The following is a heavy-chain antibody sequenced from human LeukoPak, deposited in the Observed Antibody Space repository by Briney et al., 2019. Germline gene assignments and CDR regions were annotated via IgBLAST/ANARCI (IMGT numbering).Heavy chain of an antibody. CDR3: ARTNAFDI. V-gene: IGHV4-59*01. J-gene: IGHJ3*02. Sequence: SETLSLTCTVSGGSISPYHWSWIRQPPGKGLEWIGYIYYSGSTNYNPSLKSRVTISVDTSKNQFSLRLSSVTAADTAVYYRARTNAFDIWGQGTMVTVSS. CDR1: GGSISPYH. CDR2: IYYSGST.